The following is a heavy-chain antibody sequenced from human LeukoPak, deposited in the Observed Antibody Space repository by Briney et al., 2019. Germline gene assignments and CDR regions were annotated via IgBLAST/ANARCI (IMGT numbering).Heavy chain of an antibody. D-gene: IGHD3-22*01. V-gene: IGHV3-9*01. CDR2: ISWNSGSI. CDR3: AKGGDDSSGYYQYYFDY. J-gene: IGHJ4*02. Sequence: GGSLRLSCAASGFTIDDYAMHWVRQAPGKGLEWVSGISWNSGSIGYADSVKGRFTISRDNAKNSLYLQMNSLRAEDTALYYCAKGGDDSSGYYQYYFDYWGQGTLVTVSS. CDR1: GFTIDDYA.